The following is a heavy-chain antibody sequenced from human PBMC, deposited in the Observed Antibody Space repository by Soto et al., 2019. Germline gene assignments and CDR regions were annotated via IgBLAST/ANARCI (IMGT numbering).Heavy chain of an antibody. V-gene: IGHV3-23*01. CDR1: GFTFSGYA. CDR3: VRPSSDSWIDAFDI. J-gene: IGHJ3*02. CDR2: ISSSGSST. D-gene: IGHD6-13*01. Sequence: EVQLLESGGGLIQPGGSLRLSCAASGFTFSGYAMNWVRQAPGKGLEWVSAISSSGSSTYYADSVKGRFTISRDNSRDTLYLQMNSLRAEDTAVYYCVRPSSDSWIDAFDIWGQGTMVTVSS.